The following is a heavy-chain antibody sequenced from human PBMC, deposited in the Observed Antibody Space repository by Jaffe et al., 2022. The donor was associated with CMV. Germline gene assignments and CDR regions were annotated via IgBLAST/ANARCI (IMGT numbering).Heavy chain of an antibody. CDR1: GFTFSSYS. CDR3: ARYQISSWTYFDY. V-gene: IGHV3-21*01. J-gene: IGHJ4*02. Sequence: EVQLVESGGGLVKPGGSLRLSCAASGFTFSSYSMNWVRQAPGKGLEWVSSISSSSSYIYYADSVKGRFTISRDNAKNSLYLQMNSLRAEDTAVYYCARYQISSWTYFDYWGQGTLVTVSS. D-gene: IGHD6-13*01. CDR2: ISSSSSYI.